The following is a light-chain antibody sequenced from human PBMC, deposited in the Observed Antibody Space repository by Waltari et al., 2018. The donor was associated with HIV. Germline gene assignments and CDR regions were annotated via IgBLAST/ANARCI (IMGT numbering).Light chain of an antibody. CDR3: QQQSNWPLT. V-gene: IGKV3-11*01. CDR1: QSVSRY. Sequence: IVLTQSPATLSLSPGERATLSCRASQSVSRYFAWYQQKPGQAPRLRIYDASNRATGIPARFSGSGAGTDFTLTISSLEPEDFALYYCQQQSNWPLTFGGGTNVEIK. J-gene: IGKJ4*01. CDR2: DAS.